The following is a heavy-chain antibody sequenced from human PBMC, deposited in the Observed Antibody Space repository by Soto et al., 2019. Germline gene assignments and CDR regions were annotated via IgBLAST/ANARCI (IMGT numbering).Heavy chain of an antibody. CDR3: ARDPAVGSSGWYYFDY. J-gene: IGHJ4*02. Sequence: GGSLRLSCAASGFTFSSHIMNWVRQAPGKGLEWVAYISSSGSTIYYADSVRGRFTISRDNAKDSLYLQLNSLRDEDTAVYYCARDPAVGSSGWYYFDYWGQGTPVTVSS. CDR2: ISSSGSTI. D-gene: IGHD6-19*01. CDR1: GFTFSSHI. V-gene: IGHV3-48*02.